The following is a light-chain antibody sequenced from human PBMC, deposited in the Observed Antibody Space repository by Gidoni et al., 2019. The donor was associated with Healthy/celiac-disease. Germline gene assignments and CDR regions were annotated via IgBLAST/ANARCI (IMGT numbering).Light chain of an antibody. CDR2: AAS. J-gene: IGKJ4*01. Sequence: DIQMTQSPSSLSASVGDRVTITCRASQSISSSLNWYQQKPGKAPKLLIYAASSLQSGVPSRFSGSGSGTDFTLTISSLQPEDFATYYCQQSYSTLITFGRGTKVEIK. CDR1: QSISSS. CDR3: QQSYSTLIT. V-gene: IGKV1-39*01.